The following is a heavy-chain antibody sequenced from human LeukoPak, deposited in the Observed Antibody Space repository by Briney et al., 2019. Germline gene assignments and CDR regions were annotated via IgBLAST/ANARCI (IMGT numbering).Heavy chain of an antibody. J-gene: IGHJ4*02. CDR1: GFTFSDYY. CDR3: ARASRCSGGSCPFAFFDY. V-gene: IGHV3-11*01. Sequence: GGSLRLSCAASGFTFSDYYMSWIRQAPGKGLEWVSYISSSGSTIYYADSVKGRFTISRDNAKNSLYLQMNSLRAEDTAVYYCARASRCSGGSCPFAFFDYWGQGTLATVSS. CDR2: ISSSGSTI. D-gene: IGHD2-15*01.